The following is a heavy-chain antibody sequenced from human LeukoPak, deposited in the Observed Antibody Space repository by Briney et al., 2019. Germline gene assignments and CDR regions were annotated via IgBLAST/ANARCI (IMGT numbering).Heavy chain of an antibody. Sequence: ASVKVSCKASGYIFSSYYMYWVRQAPGQGLEWMGIINRSGGSIRYAQKFQGRVTMTRDTSISTAYMELSRLRSDDTAVYYCARDRAGIQLWPKRGWFDPWGQGTLVTVSS. CDR1: GYIFSSYY. V-gene: IGHV1-46*01. D-gene: IGHD5-18*01. J-gene: IGHJ5*02. CDR2: INRSGGSI. CDR3: ARDRAGIQLWPKRGWFDP.